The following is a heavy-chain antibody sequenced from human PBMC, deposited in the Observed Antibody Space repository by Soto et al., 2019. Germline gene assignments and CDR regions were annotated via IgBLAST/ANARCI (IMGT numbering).Heavy chain of an antibody. CDR1: GFTFSRYG. CDR2: IWYDGSNK. V-gene: IGHV3-33*01. J-gene: IGHJ4*02. Sequence: GGSLRLSCAASGFTFSRYGMHWVRQAPGKGLEWVAVIWYDGSNKYYADSVKGRFTISRDNSKNTLYLQMNSLRAEDTAVYYCARAQADILTGYYNGPFDYWGQGTLVTVSS. D-gene: IGHD3-9*01. CDR3: ARAQADILTGYYNGPFDY.